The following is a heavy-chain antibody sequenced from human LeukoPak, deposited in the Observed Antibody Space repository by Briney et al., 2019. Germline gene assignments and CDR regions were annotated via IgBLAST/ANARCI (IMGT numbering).Heavy chain of an antibody. D-gene: IGHD6-19*01. J-gene: IGHJ5*02. Sequence: ASVKVSCTASGYTFTSYGISWVRQAPGQGLEWMGWISAYNGNTNYAQKLQGRVTMTTDTSTSTAYMELRSLRSDDTAVYYCARVAAVAGTLSFGPWGQGTLVTVSS. V-gene: IGHV1-18*01. CDR3: ARVAAVAGTLSFGP. CDR2: ISAYNGNT. CDR1: GYTFTSYG.